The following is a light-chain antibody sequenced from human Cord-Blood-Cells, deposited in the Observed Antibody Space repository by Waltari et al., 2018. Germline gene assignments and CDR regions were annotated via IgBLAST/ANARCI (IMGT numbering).Light chain of an antibody. CDR1: KLGDKY. J-gene: IGLJ1*01. CDR3: QAWDSSTYYV. V-gene: IGLV3-1*01. CDR2: QDS. Sequence: SYELTQPPSVSVSPGQTASIPCSGDKLGDKYACWYQQKPDQSPVLVIYQDSKRPSGIPERFSGSNSGNTATLTISGTQAMDEADYYCQAWDSSTYYVFGTGTKVTVL.